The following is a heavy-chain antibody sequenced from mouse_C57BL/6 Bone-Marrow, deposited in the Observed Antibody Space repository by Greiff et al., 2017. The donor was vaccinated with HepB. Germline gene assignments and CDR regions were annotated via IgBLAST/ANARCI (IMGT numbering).Heavy chain of an antibody. V-gene: IGHV5-12*01. CDR3: ARLIYYATRFAY. J-gene: IGHJ3*01. D-gene: IGHD2-1*01. Sequence: EVQLVESGGGLVQPGGSLKLSCAASGFTFSDYYMYWVRQTPEKRLEWVAYISNGGGSTYYPDTVKGRFTISRDNAKNTLYLQMSRLKSEDTAMYYCARLIYYATRFAYWGQGTLVTVSA. CDR1: GFTFSDYY. CDR2: ISNGGGST.